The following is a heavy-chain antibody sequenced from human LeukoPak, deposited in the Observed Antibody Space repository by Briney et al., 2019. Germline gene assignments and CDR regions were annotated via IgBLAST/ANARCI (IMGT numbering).Heavy chain of an antibody. D-gene: IGHD6-13*01. CDR2: IIPIFGTA. V-gene: IGHV1-69*05. CDR3: AREVDSSSWYYAFDI. J-gene: IGHJ3*02. CDR1: GGTFSSYA. Sequence: ASVKVSCKASGGTFSSYAISWVRQAPGQGLEWMGGIIPIFGTANYAQKFQGRVTITTDESTSTAYMELSSLRTEDTAVYYCAREVDSSSWYYAFDIWGQGTMVTVSS.